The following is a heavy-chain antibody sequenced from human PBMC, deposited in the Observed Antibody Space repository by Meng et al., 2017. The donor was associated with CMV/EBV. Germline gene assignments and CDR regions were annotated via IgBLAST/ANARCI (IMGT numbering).Heavy chain of an antibody. J-gene: IGHJ4*02. CDR1: DADA. Sequence: DADAMHGVREAQGKGLEWVSLISWDGGSTYYADSVKGRFTISRDNSKNSLYLQMNSLRAEDTALYYCAKGRGTAYYYGSGSWGQFDYWGQGTLVTVSS. D-gene: IGHD3-10*01. V-gene: IGHV3-43D*03. CDR3: AKGRGTAYYYGSGSWGQFDY. CDR2: ISWDGGST.